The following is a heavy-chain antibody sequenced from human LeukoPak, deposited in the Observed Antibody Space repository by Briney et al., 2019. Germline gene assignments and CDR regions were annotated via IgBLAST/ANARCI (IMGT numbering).Heavy chain of an antibody. CDR1: GFTFSSYS. J-gene: IGHJ3*02. D-gene: IGHD6-13*01. Sequence: GGSLRLSCAASGFTFSSYSMNWVRQAPGKGLEWVSSISSSSSYIYNADSVNGRFTISRDNAKNSLYLQMNSLRAEDTAVYYCARDSVIAADFHPRGEDAFDIWGQGTMVTVSS. CDR3: ARDSVIAADFHPRGEDAFDI. V-gene: IGHV3-21*01. CDR2: ISSSSSYI.